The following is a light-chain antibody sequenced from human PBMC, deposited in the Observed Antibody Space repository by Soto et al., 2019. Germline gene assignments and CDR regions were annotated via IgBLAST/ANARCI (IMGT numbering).Light chain of an antibody. J-gene: IGLJ1*01. CDR2: DVS. CDR3: SSFTTSSTFV. V-gene: IGLV2-14*01. Sequence: QSVLDQPASVSGSPGQSITISCTGTSSDVGRYNYVSWFQQHPGKAPKLLIYDVSNWPSGVSDRFSGSKSGNTASLTISGLQAEDEADYYCSSFTTSSTFVFGTGTKVTVL. CDR1: SSDVGRYNY.